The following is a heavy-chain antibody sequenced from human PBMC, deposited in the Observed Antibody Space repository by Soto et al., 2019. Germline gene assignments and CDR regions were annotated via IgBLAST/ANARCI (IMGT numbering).Heavy chain of an antibody. CDR3: ARGTGTSWFDP. CDR1: GYTVTANY. D-gene: IGHD1-7*01. Sequence: ASVKVSCKASGYTVTANYIHWVRQAPGQGLEWMGWINSNSGGTKYAQNFQGRVTLTRDTSISTVYMDLSRLISDDTAVYYCARGTGTSWFDPWGKGTLVTVSS. J-gene: IGHJ5*02. CDR2: INSNSGGT. V-gene: IGHV1-2*02.